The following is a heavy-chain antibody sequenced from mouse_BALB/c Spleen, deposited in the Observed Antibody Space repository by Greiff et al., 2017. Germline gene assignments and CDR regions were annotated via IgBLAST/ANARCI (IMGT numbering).Heavy chain of an antibody. J-gene: IGHJ2*01. CDR2: INPSNGGT. V-gene: IGHV1-53*01. Sequence: QVQLQQSGAELVKPGASVKLSCKASGYTFTSYYMYWVKQRPGQGLEWIGEINPSNGGTNFNEKFKGKATLTADKSSSTAYMQLSSLTSEDSAVYYCARSALLRLRCFDYWGQGTTLTVSS. D-gene: IGHD1-2*01. CDR3: ARSALLRLRCFDY. CDR1: GYTFTSYY.